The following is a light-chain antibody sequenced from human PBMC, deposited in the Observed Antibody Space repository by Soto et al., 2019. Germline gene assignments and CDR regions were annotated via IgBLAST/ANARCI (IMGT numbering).Light chain of an antibody. CDR2: EVS. CDR1: SSDVGGYNY. J-gene: IGLJ3*02. CDR3: SSYTSTSTVV. V-gene: IGLV2-14*01. Sequence: QAVVTQPASVSGSPGQSITISCTGTSSDVGGYNYVSWYQHHPGKAPRLMIYEVSNRPSGISNRFSASKSGNTASLTISGLQAEDEADYYCSSYTSTSTVVFGGGTKLTVL.